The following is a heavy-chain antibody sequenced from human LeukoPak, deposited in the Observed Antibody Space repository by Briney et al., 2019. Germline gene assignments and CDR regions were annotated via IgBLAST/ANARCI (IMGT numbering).Heavy chain of an antibody. D-gene: IGHD1-26*01. CDR2: IIPIFGTA. Sequence: SVKVSCKGSGGTFSSYAISWVRQALGQGLEWMGGIIPIFGTANYSQKFQGRVTITTDESTSTAYMELSSLRSEDTAVYYCARGRPAVWELPREGYYYYMDVWGKGTTVTVSS. CDR3: ARGRPAVWELPREGYYYYMDV. J-gene: IGHJ6*03. CDR1: GGTFSSYA. V-gene: IGHV1-69*05.